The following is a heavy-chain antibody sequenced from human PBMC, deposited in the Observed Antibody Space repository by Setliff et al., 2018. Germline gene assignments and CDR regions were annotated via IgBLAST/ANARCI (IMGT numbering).Heavy chain of an antibody. Sequence: GGSLRLSCVASGITFTSYAMSWVRQAPGKGLEWVSTVSGSGDNAYYTDSVKGRFTTSRDNSKNTLSLQMSSLRAEDTAIYFCAGQGPIFGTGLIPGFDQWGQGTMVTVSS. J-gene: IGHJ4*02. CDR3: AGQGPIFGTGLIPGFDQ. V-gene: IGHV3-23*01. D-gene: IGHD3-3*01. CDR2: VSGSGDNA. CDR1: GITFTSYA.